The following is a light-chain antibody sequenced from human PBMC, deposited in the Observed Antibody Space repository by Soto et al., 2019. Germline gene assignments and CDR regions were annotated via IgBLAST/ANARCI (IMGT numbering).Light chain of an antibody. J-gene: IGLJ3*02. CDR1: SSDVGYYDY. CDR2: EVY. Sequence: QSALTQPPSASGFPGQSVTISCTGTSSDVGYYDYVSWYQQHPGKAPKLVIFEVYNRPSGISDRFSGSKSGDTASLTISGLQAEDEADYYCISYIPSTTTHWVFGGGTKLTVL. CDR3: ISYIPSTTTHWV. V-gene: IGLV2-8*01.